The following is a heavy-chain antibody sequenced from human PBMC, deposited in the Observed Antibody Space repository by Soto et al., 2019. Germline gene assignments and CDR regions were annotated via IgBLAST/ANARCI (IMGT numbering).Heavy chain of an antibody. CDR1: GYTFTSYG. Sequence: QVQLVQSGAEVKKPGASVKVSCKASGYTFTSYGISWVRQAPGQGLEWMGWISAYNGNTNYAQKLQGRVTMTTDTSTSTAYIELRSLRSDDTAVYYCAREINGDIAVAGDSFDYCVHGTLVTVSS. D-gene: IGHD6-19*01. J-gene: IGHJ4*01. CDR3: AREINGDIAVAGDSFDY. CDR2: ISAYNGNT. V-gene: IGHV1-18*01.